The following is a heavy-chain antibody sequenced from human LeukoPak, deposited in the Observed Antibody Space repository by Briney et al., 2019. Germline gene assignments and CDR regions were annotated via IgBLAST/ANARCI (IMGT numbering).Heavy chain of an antibody. CDR2: IFYSGNT. CDR1: GDSISGHY. D-gene: IGHD2-15*01. V-gene: IGHV4-59*11. J-gene: IGHJ4*02. Sequence: SETLSLTCTVSGDSISGHYWSWIRQPPGKGLEWIGYIFYSGNTNYNSSLKSRVTISVDTSKNQFSLNLRSVTAADTAVYYCARGLVSSGSRYAYWRQGTLVTVSS. CDR3: ARGLVSSGSRYAY.